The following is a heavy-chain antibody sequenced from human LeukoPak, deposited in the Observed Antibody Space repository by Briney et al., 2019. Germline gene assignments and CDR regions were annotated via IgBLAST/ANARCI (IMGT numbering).Heavy chain of an antibody. J-gene: IGHJ4*02. D-gene: IGHD1-26*01. V-gene: IGHV4-39*07. Sequence: SETLSLTCTVSGGSISSYYWGWIRQPPGKGLEWIGSIYYSGSTYYNPSLKSRVTISVDTSKNQFSLKLSSVTAADTAVYYCARGAYSGSYQTYFDYWGQGTLVTVSS. CDR3: ARGAYSGSYQTYFDY. CDR1: GGSISSYY. CDR2: IYYSGST.